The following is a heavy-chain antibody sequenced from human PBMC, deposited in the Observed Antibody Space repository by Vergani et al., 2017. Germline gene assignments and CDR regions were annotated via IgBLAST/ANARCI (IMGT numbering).Heavy chain of an antibody. D-gene: IGHD6-6*01. CDR2: ISGSGGST. CDR1: GFTFSSYA. Sequence: EVQLLESGGGLVQPGGSLRLSCAASGFTFSSYAMSWVRQAPGKGLEWVSAISGSGGSTYYADSVKGRFTISRDNSKNTLYLQMNSLRAEDTAVYYCAKASEEYSSSSDAFDIWGHGTMVTVSS. CDR3: AKASEEYSSSSDAFDI. J-gene: IGHJ3*02. V-gene: IGHV3-23*01.